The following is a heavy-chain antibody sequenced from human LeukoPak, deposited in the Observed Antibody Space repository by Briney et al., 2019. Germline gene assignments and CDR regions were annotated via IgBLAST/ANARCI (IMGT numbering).Heavy chain of an antibody. CDR1: GFTFGAYR. Sequence: GGSLRLSCTATGFTFGAYRMSWVRQAPGEGLEWVGFIRKKAYGGTTEYAASVKGRFTISRDDSKSIAYLQMNSLKTEDTAVYYCARDDSPDDYWGQGTLVTVSS. D-gene: IGHD3-22*01. CDR3: ARDDSPDDY. CDR2: IRKKAYGGTT. V-gene: IGHV3-49*04. J-gene: IGHJ4*02.